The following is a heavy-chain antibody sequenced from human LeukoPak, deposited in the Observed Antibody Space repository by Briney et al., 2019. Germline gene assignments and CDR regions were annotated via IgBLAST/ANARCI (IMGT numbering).Heavy chain of an antibody. V-gene: IGHV4-59*01. CDR3: ARGRTFDN. CDR1: GGSISSYY. CDR2: IYDRGST. Sequence: KTSETLSLTCTVSGGSISSYYWSRIRQPPGKGLEWIGNIYDRGSTKYNPSLKSRVTMSVDTSKNQFSLRLSSVTAADTAVYYCARGRTFDNWGQGTLVTVSS. J-gene: IGHJ4*02.